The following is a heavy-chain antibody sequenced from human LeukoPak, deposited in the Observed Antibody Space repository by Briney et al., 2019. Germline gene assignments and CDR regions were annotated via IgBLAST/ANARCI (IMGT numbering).Heavy chain of an antibody. D-gene: IGHD6-19*01. V-gene: IGHV3-23*01. CDR3: AKVTAVAGTETSDYYYYGMDV. Sequence: GGSLRLSCAASGFTFSSYAMSWVRQAPGKGLEWVSAISGSGGSTYYADSVKGRFTISRDNSKNTLYLQMNSLRAEDTAVYYCAKVTAVAGTETSDYYYYGMDVWGQGTTVTASS. J-gene: IGHJ6*02. CDR2: ISGSGGST. CDR1: GFTFSSYA.